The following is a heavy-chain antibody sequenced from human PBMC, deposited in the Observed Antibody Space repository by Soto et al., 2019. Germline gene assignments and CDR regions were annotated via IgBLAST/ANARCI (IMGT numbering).Heavy chain of an antibody. CDR3: AREVRIGSFFDY. CDR2: IYYSGST. V-gene: IGHV4-31*03. J-gene: IGHJ4*02. Sequence: PSETLSLTCTVSGGSISSGGYYWSWIRHHPGKGLEWIGYIYYSGSTYYNPSLKSRVTISVDTSKNQFSLKLSSVTAADTAVYYCAREVRIGSFFDYWGQGTLVTVSS. D-gene: IGHD1-26*01. CDR1: GGSISSGGYY.